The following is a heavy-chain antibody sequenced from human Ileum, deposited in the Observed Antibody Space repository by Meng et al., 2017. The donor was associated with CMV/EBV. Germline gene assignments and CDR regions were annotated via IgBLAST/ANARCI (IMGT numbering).Heavy chain of an antibody. CDR1: GGSISSSSYY. J-gene: IGHJ4*02. Sequence: LSLLCTVSGGSISSSSYYWGWIRQPPGKGLEWIGSMYYIGSTYYNPSLKSRVTISGDTSKTQFSLSLTSVTAADTAIYYCVAPPDYWGQGILVTVSS. V-gene: IGHV4-39*07. CDR2: MYYIGST. CDR3: VAPPDY.